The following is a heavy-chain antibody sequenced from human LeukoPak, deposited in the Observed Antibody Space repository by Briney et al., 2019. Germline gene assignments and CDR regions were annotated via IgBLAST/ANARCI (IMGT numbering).Heavy chain of an antibody. J-gene: IGHJ4*02. CDR1: GFTFSSYA. CDR3: AKVAAVAGGYYFDY. CDR2: ISGSGGST. V-gene: IGHV3-23*01. D-gene: IGHD6-19*01. Sequence: PGGSLRLSCAASGFTFSSYAMSWVRQAPGKGKEWVSGISGSGGSTNYADSVKGRFTISRDNSKNTLYLQMNSLRAEDTAVYYCAKVAAVAGGYYFDYWGQGTLVTDSS.